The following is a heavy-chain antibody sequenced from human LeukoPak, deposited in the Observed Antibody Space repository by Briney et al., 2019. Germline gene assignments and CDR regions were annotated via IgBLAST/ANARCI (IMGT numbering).Heavy chain of an antibody. CDR3: ARGTYSGYPPGSFDF. Sequence: KASDTLSLTCTVSGGSISDFYWNWIRRPPGKGLEWIGYICYSGTTNYNPSLKSRVTISVDTSKNQFSLNLSSVTAADTAVYFCARGTYSGYPPGSFDFWGQGTLVTVSS. CDR1: GGSISDFY. D-gene: IGHD5-12*01. CDR2: ICYSGTT. J-gene: IGHJ4*02. V-gene: IGHV4-59*07.